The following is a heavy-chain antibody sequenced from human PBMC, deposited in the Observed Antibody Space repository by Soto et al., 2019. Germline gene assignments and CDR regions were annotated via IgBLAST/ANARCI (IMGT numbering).Heavy chain of an antibody. Sequence: GGSLRLSCEGSRFTFSSYGLHWVRQAPGKGLEWLALISYDGSTTDYADSVKGRFAISRDNSKNTVYLELNNLSAEDTAVYHCAKNQGVELVPLATVDWFDPWGQGSVVTVSS. CDR1: RFTFSSYG. CDR2: ISYDGSTT. CDR3: AKNQGVELVPLATVDWFDP. V-gene: IGHV3-30*18. D-gene: IGHD1-26*01. J-gene: IGHJ5*02.